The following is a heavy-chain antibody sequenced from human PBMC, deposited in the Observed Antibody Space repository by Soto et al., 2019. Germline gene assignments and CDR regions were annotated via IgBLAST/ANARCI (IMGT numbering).Heavy chain of an antibody. CDR3: ARLRGDSWFDF. V-gene: IGHV6-1*01. CDR2: TYYRSRWFN. Sequence: QVQLQQSGPGLVKPSQTLSLTCAISGDSVSSNSATWDWIRQSPSRGLEWLGRTYYRSRWFNDYAGSVKGRITINPDTSTNQSSLQLTSLSPDDTAVYYCARLRGDSWFDFWGQGTRVTVSS. CDR1: GDSVSSNSAT. J-gene: IGHJ5*01.